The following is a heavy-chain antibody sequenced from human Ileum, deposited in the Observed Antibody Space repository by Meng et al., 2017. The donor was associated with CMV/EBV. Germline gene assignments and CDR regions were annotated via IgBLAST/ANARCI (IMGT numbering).Heavy chain of an antibody. Sequence: SVNVPCMHSRDSSHSHSISGLREATGQGVEWMGRIIPRVGIPNYIPKFQGKITIAADKSTNPAYLEVTSLTSEDAAMYYCARGRQVVAGIEDHYLDYWGQGSLVTVSS. CDR1: RDSSHSHS. D-gene: IGHD6-19*01. J-gene: IGHJ4*02. CDR3: ARGRQVVAGIEDHYLDY. V-gene: IGHV1-69*04. CDR2: IIPRVGIP.